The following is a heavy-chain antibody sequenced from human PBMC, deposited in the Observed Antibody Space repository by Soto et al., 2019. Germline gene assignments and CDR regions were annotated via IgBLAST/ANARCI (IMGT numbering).Heavy chain of an antibody. CDR1: GGSFSGYY. D-gene: IGHD2-8*02. V-gene: IGHV4-34*01. CDR3: ARDKITGLFDY. CDR2: INHSGST. J-gene: IGHJ4*02. Sequence: QVQLQQWGAGLLKPSETLSLTCAVYGGSFSGYYWTWIRQPPGTGLEWIGEINHSGSTNYNPTLKCRVTISVDTAKSQFSLKLTSVTAADTAVYYCARDKITGLFDYWGQGTLATVAS.